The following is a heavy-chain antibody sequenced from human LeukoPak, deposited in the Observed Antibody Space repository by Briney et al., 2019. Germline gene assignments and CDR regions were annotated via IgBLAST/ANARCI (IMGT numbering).Heavy chain of an antibody. J-gene: IGHJ3*02. CDR2: ITDSGGAT. CDR3: AKAYTRSWYAAFDI. Sequence: GGSLRLSCAASGFAFTDYAISWIRQAPGKGLEWVSAITDSGGATYYADSVKGRFTISRDNSKTTLYLQMSSLRGDDTAIYYCAKAYTRSWYAAFDIWGQGTMVTISS. D-gene: IGHD6-13*01. V-gene: IGHV3-23*01. CDR1: GFAFTDYA.